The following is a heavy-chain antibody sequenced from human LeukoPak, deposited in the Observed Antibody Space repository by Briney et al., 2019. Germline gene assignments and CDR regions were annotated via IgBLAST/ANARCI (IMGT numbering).Heavy chain of an antibody. J-gene: IGHJ4*02. CDR2: IYTSGST. D-gene: IGHD5-18*01. CDR1: GGSISSYY. V-gene: IGHV4-4*07. CDR3: AREEGLWSYLEY. Sequence: SETLSLTCTVSGGSISSYYWTWIRQPAGKGLEWIGRIYTSGSTNYNPSLKSRVTMSVDTSKNQFSLKLRSVTAADTAVYYCAREEGLWSYLEYWGQGTLVTVSS.